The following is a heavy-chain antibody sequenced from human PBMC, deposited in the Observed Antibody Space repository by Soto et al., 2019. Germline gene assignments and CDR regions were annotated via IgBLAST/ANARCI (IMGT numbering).Heavy chain of an antibody. CDR3: AREPIAAADGYLYYYGMDV. V-gene: IGHV3-21*01. CDR2: ISSSSSYI. J-gene: IGHJ6*02. D-gene: IGHD6-13*01. CDR1: GFTFSSYS. Sequence: GGSLRLSCAASGFTFSSYSMNWVHQAPGKGLEWVSSISSSSSYIYYADSVKGRFTISRDNAKNSLYLQMNSLRAEDTALYYCAREPIAAADGYLYYYGMDVWGQGTTVTVSS.